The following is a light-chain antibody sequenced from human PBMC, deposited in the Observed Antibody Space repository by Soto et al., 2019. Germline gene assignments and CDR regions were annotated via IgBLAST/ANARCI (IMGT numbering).Light chain of an antibody. J-gene: IGLJ2*01. V-gene: IGLV2-14*01. CDR1: SSDVGAYNY. CDR2: GVT. Sequence: QSALTQPASVSGSPGQSITISCTGTSSDVGAYNYVSWYQQYPGKAPKLMIYGVTNRPSGVSNRFSGSKTGNTASLTISGLQAEDEADYYCAAWDDSLNGVVFGGGTKVTVL. CDR3: AAWDDSLNGVV.